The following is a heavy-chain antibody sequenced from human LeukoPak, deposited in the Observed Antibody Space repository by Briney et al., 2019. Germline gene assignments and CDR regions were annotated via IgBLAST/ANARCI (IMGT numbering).Heavy chain of an antibody. CDR1: GGSISRYY. V-gene: IGHV4-4*07. CDR3: ARTRPGYSSSWNFDY. D-gene: IGHD6-13*01. Sequence: PSETLSLTCTVSGGSISRYYWSWIRQPAGKGLEWIGRIYTSGSTNYNPSLKSRVTISVDMSKNQFSLKLSSVTAADTAVYYCARTRPGYSSSWNFDYWGQGTLVTVSS. J-gene: IGHJ4*02. CDR2: IYTSGST.